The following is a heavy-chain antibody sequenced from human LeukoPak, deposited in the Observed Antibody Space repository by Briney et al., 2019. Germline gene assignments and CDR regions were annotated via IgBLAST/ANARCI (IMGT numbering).Heavy chain of an antibody. Sequence: GGSLRLSCAASGFTFSSYAMHWVRQAPGKGLEWVAVISYDGSNKYYADSVKGRFTISRDNSKNTLYLQMNSLRAEDTAVYYCASYYYDSSGYVGAFDIWGQGTMVTVSS. CDR1: GFTFSSYA. J-gene: IGHJ3*02. V-gene: IGHV3-30*04. CDR2: ISYDGSNK. D-gene: IGHD3-22*01. CDR3: ASYYYDSSGYVGAFDI.